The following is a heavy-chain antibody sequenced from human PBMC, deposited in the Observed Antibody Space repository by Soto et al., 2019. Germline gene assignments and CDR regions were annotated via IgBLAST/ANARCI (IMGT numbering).Heavy chain of an antibody. J-gene: IGHJ5*02. CDR2: IIPILGIA. CDR3: GMLLVNGYSGP. CDR1: GGTFSSYT. Sequence: QVQLVQSGAEVKKPGSSVKVSSKASGGTFSSYTISWVRQAPGQGLEWMGRIIPILGIANYAQKFQGRVTITADKATSTAYMELSSLRSEDTAVDSCGMLLVNGYSGPWGQGTLVTVSS. V-gene: IGHV1-69*02. D-gene: IGHD2-15*01.